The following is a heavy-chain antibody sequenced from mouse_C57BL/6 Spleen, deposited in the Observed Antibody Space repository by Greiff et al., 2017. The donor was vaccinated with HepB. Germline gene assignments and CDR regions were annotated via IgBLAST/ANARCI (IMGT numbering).Heavy chain of an antibody. Sequence: EVKLVESGGGLVKPGGSLKLSCAASGFTFSSYAMSWVRQTPEKRLEWVATISDGGSYTYYPDNVKGRFTISRDNAKNNLYLQMSHLKSEDTAMYYCARSDDGSWYFDVWGTGTTVTVSS. CDR1: GFTFSSYA. CDR2: ISDGGSYT. J-gene: IGHJ1*03. CDR3: ARSDDGSWYFDV. D-gene: IGHD2-3*01. V-gene: IGHV5-4*03.